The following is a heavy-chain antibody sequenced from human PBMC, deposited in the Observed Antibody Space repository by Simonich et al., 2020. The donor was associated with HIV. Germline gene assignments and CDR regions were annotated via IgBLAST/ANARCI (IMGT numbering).Heavy chain of an antibody. CDR1: GGSFNGYY. CDR3: ARRSGYDLDY. CDR2: INHDGMT. V-gene: IGHV4-34*01. Sequence: QVHLQQWGAGLLKPSETLSLTCAVYGGSFNGYYWTWIRQPPGKGLEWIGEINHDGMTNYNPSLKSRVLIFVATSKNQFSLKLSSVTAADTAVFYCARRSGYDLDYWGQGTLVTVSS. J-gene: IGHJ4*02. D-gene: IGHD5-12*01.